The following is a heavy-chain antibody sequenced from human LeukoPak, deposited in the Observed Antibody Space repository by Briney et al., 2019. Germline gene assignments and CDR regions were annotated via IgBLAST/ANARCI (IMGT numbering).Heavy chain of an antibody. J-gene: IGHJ4*02. CDR1: GGSISSGSYY. Sequence: SETLSLTCTVSGGSISSGSYYWSWIRQPAGKGLEWIGRIYTSGSTNYNPSLKSRVTISVDTSKNQLSLKLTSVTAADTAVYYCARERREYSSGWSLGGFDYWGQGTLVTVSS. CDR2: IYTSGST. CDR3: ARERREYSSGWSLGGFDY. V-gene: IGHV4-61*02. D-gene: IGHD6-19*01.